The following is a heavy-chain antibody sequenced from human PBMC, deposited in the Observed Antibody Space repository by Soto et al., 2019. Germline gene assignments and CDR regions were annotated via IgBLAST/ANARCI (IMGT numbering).Heavy chain of an antibody. CDR2: IWYDGSNR. V-gene: IGHV3-33*01. D-gene: IGHD3-16*02. Sequence: QVQLVESGGGVVQTGRSLRLSCAASGFTLSNYGMKWVRQAPGKGLEWVALIWYDGSNRYYADSVKGRFTISRDNSKNTLYLQMNSLRAEDTSVYYCARVYRPGLGIFDIWGQGTMVTVSS. CDR3: ARVYRPGLGIFDI. CDR1: GFTLSNYG. J-gene: IGHJ3*02.